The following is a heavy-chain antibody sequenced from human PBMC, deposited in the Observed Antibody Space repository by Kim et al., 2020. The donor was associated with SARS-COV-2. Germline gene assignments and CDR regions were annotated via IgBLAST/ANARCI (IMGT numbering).Heavy chain of an antibody. V-gene: IGHV5-10-1*01. CDR2: SYT. Sequence: SYTNYSPSFQGHVTISADKSISTAYLQWSSLKASDTAMYYCARDHAGFDYWGQGTLVTVSS. J-gene: IGHJ4*02. CDR3: ARDHAGFDY.